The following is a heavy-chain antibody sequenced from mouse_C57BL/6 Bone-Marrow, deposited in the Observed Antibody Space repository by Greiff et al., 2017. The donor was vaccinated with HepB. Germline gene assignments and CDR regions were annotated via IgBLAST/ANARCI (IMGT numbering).Heavy chain of an antibody. V-gene: IGHV1-63*01. CDR2: IYPGGGYT. J-gene: IGHJ3*01. Sequence: QVQLKESGAELVRPGTSVKMSCKASGYTFTNYWIGWAKQRPGHGLEWIGDIYPGGGYTNYNEKFKGKATLTADKSSSTAYMQFSSLTSEDSAIYYCARAHDGYSAWFAYWGQGTLVTVSA. CDR1: GYTFTNYW. CDR3: ARAHDGYSAWFAY. D-gene: IGHD2-3*01.